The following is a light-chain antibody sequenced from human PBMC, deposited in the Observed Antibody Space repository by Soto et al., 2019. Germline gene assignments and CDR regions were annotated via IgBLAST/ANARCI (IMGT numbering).Light chain of an antibody. CDR2: GAS. V-gene: IGKV3-20*01. J-gene: IGKJ1*01. Sequence: EIVLTQSPGTLSLSPGERATLSCRASQSVSSSSLAWYQQKPGQAPRLLLYGASSRATGIPDRFSGSGSGTDFTLTISRLDPEDFAVYYCQHYRTFGQGTKVEIK. CDR1: QSVSSSS. CDR3: QHYRT.